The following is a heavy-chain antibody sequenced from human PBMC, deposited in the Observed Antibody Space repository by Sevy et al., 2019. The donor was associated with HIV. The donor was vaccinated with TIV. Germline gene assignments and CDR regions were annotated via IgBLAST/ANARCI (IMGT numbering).Heavy chain of an antibody. D-gene: IGHD2-2*01. V-gene: IGHV3-74*01. CDR3: AREGDTVLVPTAVDAFDF. CDR1: GFTFSTYN. Sequence: GGSLRLSCATSGFTFSTYNMNWVRQAPGKGLVWVSRIKTDGSNRDSADSVKGRFFISRDNAKNLLYLQMNSLRAEDTAVYYCAREGDTVLVPTAVDAFDFWGQGTMVTVSS. J-gene: IGHJ3*01. CDR2: IKTDGSNR.